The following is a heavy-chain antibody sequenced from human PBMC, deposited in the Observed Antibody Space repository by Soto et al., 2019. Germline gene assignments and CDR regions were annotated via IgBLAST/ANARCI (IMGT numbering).Heavy chain of an antibody. J-gene: IGHJ4*02. CDR2: ISGSGGNT. CDR3: ARVGLTYYDILTGYPDPYYFDY. D-gene: IGHD3-9*01. CDR1: GFTFSSHT. Sequence: GGSLRLSCAASGFTFSSHTMSWVRQAPGKGLEWVSAISGSGGNTYYADSVKGRFTISRDNSKNTLYLQMNTLRAEDTAVYYCARVGLTYYDILTGYPDPYYFDYWGQGTMVTVSS. V-gene: IGHV3-23*01.